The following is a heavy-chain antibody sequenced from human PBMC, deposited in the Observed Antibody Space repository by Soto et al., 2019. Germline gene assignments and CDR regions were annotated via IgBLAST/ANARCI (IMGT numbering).Heavy chain of an antibody. D-gene: IGHD5-18*01. V-gene: IGHV1-24*01. CDR3: ATVLRNRGYSYGPLFDY. CDR2: FDPEDGET. Sequence: EASVKVSCKVSGYTLTELSMHWVRQAPGKGLEWMGGFDPEDGETIYAQKFQGRVTMTEDTSTDTAYMELSSLRSEDTAVYYCATVLRNRGYSYGPLFDYWGQGTLVTVSS. J-gene: IGHJ4*02. CDR1: GYTLTELS.